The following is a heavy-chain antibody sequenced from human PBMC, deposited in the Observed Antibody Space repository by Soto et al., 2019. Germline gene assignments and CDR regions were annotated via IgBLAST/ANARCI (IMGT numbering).Heavy chain of an antibody. D-gene: IGHD6-6*01. CDR2: INHSGST. CDR1: GGPFSGYY. V-gene: IGHV4-34*01. J-gene: IGHJ4*02. CDR3: ARYSSSSSDNYFDY. Sequence: SETLSLTCAVYGGPFSGYYWSWIRQPPGKGLEWIGEINHSGSTNYNPSLKSLVTISVDTSKNQFSLKLSSVTAADTAVYYCARYSSSSSDNYFDYWGQGTLVTVSS.